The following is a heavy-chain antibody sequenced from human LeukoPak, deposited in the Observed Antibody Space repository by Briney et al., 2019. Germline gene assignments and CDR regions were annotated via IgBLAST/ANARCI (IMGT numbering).Heavy chain of an antibody. CDR2: IIPIFGTA. J-gene: IGHJ6*03. CDR1: GGTFSSYA. D-gene: IGHD2-2*01. V-gene: IGHV1-69*05. Sequence: SVKVSCKASGGTFSSYAISWVRQAPGQGLEWMGGIIPIFGTANYAQKFQGRVTITTDESTSTAYMELSSLRSEDTAVYYCARSIVVVPAANSADYYYYMDVCGKGTTVTVSS. CDR3: ARSIVVVPAANSADYYYYMDV.